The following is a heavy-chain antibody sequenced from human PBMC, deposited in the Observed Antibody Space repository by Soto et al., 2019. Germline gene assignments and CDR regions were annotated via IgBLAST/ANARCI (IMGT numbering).Heavy chain of an antibody. D-gene: IGHD3-22*01. CDR3: ARGAYYYDSSGYPLPSDY. CDR1: GYTFTSYG. J-gene: IGHJ4*02. V-gene: IGHV1-18*01. CDR2: ISAYNGNT. Sequence: ASVKVSCKASGYTFTSYGISWVRQAPGQGLEWMGWISAYNGNTNYAQKLQGRVTVTTDTSTSTAYMELRSLRSDGTAVYYCARGAYYYDSSGYPLPSDYWGQGTLVTVSS.